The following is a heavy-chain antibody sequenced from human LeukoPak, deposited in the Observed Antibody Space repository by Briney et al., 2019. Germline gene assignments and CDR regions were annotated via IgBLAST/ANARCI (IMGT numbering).Heavy chain of an antibody. V-gene: IGHV3-43*01. D-gene: IGHD1-26*01. J-gene: IGHJ4*02. CDR1: GFTLSSYT. Sequence: GGSLRLSCAASGFTLSSYTMHWVRQAPGKGLEWVSLISWDGGSTYYADSVKGRFTISRDNSKNSLYLQMNSLRTEDTALYYCAKDIWGSGSSTGGLDYWGQGTLVTVSS. CDR3: AKDIWGSGSSTGGLDY. CDR2: ISWDGGST.